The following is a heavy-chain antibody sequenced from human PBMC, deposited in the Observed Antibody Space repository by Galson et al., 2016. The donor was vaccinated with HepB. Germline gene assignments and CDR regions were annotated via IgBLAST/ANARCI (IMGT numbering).Heavy chain of an antibody. Sequence: SLRLSCAASGISFSTFSMNWVRQAPGQRLEWLSSISSNGDFINYADSVKGRFTISRDNADNSLFLHMSSLRAEDTAIYYCARDNSHCGRTSCTPTYRYFDLWGRGTLVTVSS. CDR3: ARDNSHCGRTSCTPTYRYFDL. D-gene: IGHD2-2*01. CDR1: GISFSTFS. J-gene: IGHJ2*01. V-gene: IGHV3-21*01. CDR2: ISSNGDFI.